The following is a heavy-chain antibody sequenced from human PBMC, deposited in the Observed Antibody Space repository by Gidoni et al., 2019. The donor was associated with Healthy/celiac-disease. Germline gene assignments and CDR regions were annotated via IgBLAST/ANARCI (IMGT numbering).Heavy chain of an antibody. D-gene: IGHD3-22*01. V-gene: IGHV3-21*01. J-gene: IGHJ4*02. CDR3: AREGYDSSGYYYGASFFDY. CDR2: ISSSSSYI. CDR1: GFTFSSYT. Sequence: EVQLVESGGGLVKPGGSLRLSCAASGFTFSSYTMNWVRQAPGKGLEWVSSISSSSSYIYYADSVKGRFTISRDNAKNSLYLQMNSLRAEDTAVYYCAREGYDSSGYYYGASFFDYWGQGTLVTVSS.